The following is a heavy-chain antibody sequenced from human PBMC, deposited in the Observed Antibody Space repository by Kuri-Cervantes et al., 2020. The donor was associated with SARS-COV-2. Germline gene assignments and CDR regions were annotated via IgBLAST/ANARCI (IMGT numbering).Heavy chain of an antibody. V-gene: IGHV1-24*01. CDR1: GYTLTELS. Sequence: ASVKVSCKASGYTLTELSMHWVRQAPGKGLEWMGGFDPEDGETIYAQKFQGRVTMTEDTSTDTAYMELSSLRSEDTAVYYCATDFGYSSSSHADYWGQGTRVTSPQ. CDR3: ATDFGYSSSSHADY. D-gene: IGHD6-6*01. J-gene: IGHJ4*02. CDR2: FDPEDGET.